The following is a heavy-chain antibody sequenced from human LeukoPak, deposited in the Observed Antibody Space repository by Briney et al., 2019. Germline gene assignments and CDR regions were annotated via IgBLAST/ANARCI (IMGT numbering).Heavy chain of an antibody. CDR2: INPNSGGT. V-gene: IGHV1-2*02. Sequence: ASVKVSCKASGYTFTGYYMHWVRQAPGQGLEWMGWINPNSGGTNYAQKFQGRVTMTRDTSISTAYMELSRLRSDDTAVYYCARETYYYDSSGYPLGYWGQGTLVTVSS. CDR3: ARETYYYDSSGYPLGY. CDR1: GYTFTGYY. J-gene: IGHJ4*02. D-gene: IGHD3-22*01.